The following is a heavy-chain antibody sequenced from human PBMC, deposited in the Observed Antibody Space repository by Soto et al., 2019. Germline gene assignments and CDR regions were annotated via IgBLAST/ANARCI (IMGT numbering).Heavy chain of an antibody. CDR1: GFTFSSYE. V-gene: IGHV3-48*03. J-gene: IGHJ6*02. Sequence: EVQLVESGGGLVQPGGSLRLSCAASGFTFSSYEMNWVRQAPGKGLEWVSYISSSGSTIYYADSVKGRFTISRDNAKNSLYLQMNSLRAEDTAVYYCARYRVYYDYVWGSYRPYGMDVWGQGTTVTVSS. D-gene: IGHD3-16*02. CDR3: ARYRVYYDYVWGSYRPYGMDV. CDR2: ISSSGSTI.